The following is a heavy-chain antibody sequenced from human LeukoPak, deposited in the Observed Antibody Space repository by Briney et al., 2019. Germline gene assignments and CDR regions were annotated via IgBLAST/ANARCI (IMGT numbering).Heavy chain of an antibody. CDR2: IYSGGST. Sequence: GGSLRLSCAASGFTVSSNYMSWVRQAPGKGLEWVSVIYSGGSTYYADSVKGRFTISRDNAKNTLYLQMNSLRADDTAVYYCARVAVGSYDWFDPWGQGTLVTVSS. V-gene: IGHV3-53*01. J-gene: IGHJ5*02. CDR1: GFTVSSNY. CDR3: ARVAVGSYDWFDP. D-gene: IGHD1-26*01.